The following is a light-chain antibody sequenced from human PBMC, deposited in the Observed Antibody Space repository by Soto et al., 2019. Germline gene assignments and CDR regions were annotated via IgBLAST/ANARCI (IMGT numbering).Light chain of an antibody. J-gene: IGKJ5*01. V-gene: IGKV3D-7*01. CDR3: QQDYNLPFT. Sequence: EIVMTQSPATMSVSPVERATLSGRASQSIDSNYLSWYQQKPGQAPRLIISGASTRATGTPARFSGSGSGTDFTLTISSLQPEDFAVYYCQQDYNLPFTFGQGTRLEIK. CDR2: GAS. CDR1: QSIDSNY.